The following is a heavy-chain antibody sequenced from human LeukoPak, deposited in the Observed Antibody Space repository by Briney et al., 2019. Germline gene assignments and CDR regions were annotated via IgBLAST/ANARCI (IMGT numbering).Heavy chain of an antibody. CDR2: ISSSSSYI. J-gene: IGHJ4*02. D-gene: IGHD3-22*01. CDR3: ARERALGYYYDSS. Sequence: GGSLRLSCAASGFTFSSYSMNWVRQAPGKGLEWVSSISSSSSYIYYADSVKGRFTISRDNAKNSLYRQMNSLRAEDTAVYYCARERALGYYYDSSWGQGTLVTVSS. V-gene: IGHV3-21*01. CDR1: GFTFSSYS.